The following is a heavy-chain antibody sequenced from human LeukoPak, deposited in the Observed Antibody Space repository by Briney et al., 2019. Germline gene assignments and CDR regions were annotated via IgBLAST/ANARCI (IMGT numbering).Heavy chain of an antibody. Sequence: GRSLRLSCAASGFTFSSYGMHWVRRAPGKGLEWVAKIKQDGAEKHYVDSVKGRFTISRDNAKNSLYLQMNSLRVEDTAMYYCARWNYDSGSWVLDYWGQGTLVTVSS. D-gene: IGHD3-10*01. CDR1: GFTFSSYG. CDR3: ARWNYDSGSWVLDY. J-gene: IGHJ4*02. V-gene: IGHV3-7*05. CDR2: IKQDGAEK.